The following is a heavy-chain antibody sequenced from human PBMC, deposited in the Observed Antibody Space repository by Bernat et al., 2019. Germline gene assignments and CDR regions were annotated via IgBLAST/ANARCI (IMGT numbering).Heavy chain of an antibody. CDR2: IWYDGSNK. Sequence: QVQLVESGGGVVQPGRSLRLSCAASRFTFSSYGMHWVRQAPGKGLEWVAVIWYDGSNKYYGDSVKGRFIISRDNSKNTLYLQMNSLRAEDTAVYYCARGGSSSWYEVFYWGQGTLVTVSS. D-gene: IGHD6-13*01. CDR3: ARGGSSSWYEVFY. CDR1: RFTFSSYG. V-gene: IGHV3-33*01. J-gene: IGHJ4*02.